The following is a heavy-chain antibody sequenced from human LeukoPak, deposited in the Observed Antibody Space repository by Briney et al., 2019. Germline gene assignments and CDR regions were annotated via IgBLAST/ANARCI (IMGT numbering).Heavy chain of an antibody. CDR2: INPNSGDT. CDR1: GYTFTGYY. J-gene: IGHJ4*02. CDR3: ASSSSPYYFDY. V-gene: IGHV1-2*06. Sequence: ASVKVSCKASGYTFTGYYVHWVRQAPGQGLEWMGRINPNSGDTNYAQKFQGRVTMTRDTSISTAYMELSRLRSDDTAVYYCASSSSPYYFDYWGQGTLVTVSS. D-gene: IGHD6-6*01.